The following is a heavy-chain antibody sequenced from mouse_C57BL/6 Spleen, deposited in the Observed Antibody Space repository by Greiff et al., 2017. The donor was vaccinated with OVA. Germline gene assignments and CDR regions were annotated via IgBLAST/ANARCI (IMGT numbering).Heavy chain of an antibody. CDR1: GYSFTGYY. Sequence: VQLQQSGPELVKPGASVKLSCKASGYSFTGYYMNWVKQSPEKSLEWIGEINPSTGGTTYNQKFKAKATLTVDKSSSTAYMQLKSLTSEDSAVYYCASSNWERYAMDYWGQGTSVTVSS. J-gene: IGHJ4*01. D-gene: IGHD4-1*01. CDR2: INPSTGGT. CDR3: ASSNWERYAMDY. V-gene: IGHV1-42*01.